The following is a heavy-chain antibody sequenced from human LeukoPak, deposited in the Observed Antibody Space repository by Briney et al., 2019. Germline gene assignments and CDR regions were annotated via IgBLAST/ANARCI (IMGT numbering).Heavy chain of an antibody. CDR2: INGDGDST. J-gene: IGHJ4*02. Sequence: PGGSLRLSCTVSGFTFSNYGMSWVRQAPGKGLEWVSGINGDGDSTYYVDSVKGRFTISRDNSKSTLYLHMNSLRAEDTAVYYCARRYPTTPKFAYWGQGTLVTVSS. V-gene: IGHV3-23*01. CDR1: GFTFSNYG. CDR3: ARRYPTTPKFAY. D-gene: IGHD1-1*01.